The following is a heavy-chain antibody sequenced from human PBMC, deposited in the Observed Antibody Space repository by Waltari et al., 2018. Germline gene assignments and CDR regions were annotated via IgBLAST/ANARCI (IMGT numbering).Heavy chain of an antibody. CDR1: GASFSAYY. CDR3: TRGGNYDFWSHRPFVDP. CDR2: IRHPGNT. Sequence: QVQLQQWGAGLLKPSETLSLTCSVSGASFSAYYWGWVRHVPGKGLEWIGQIRHPGNTTYNPSLRSRVAISIDTSRNQFSLRVFSVTAADTGLYFCTRGGNYDFWSHRPFVDPWGQGTQVTVSS. V-gene: IGHV4-34*01. D-gene: IGHD3-3*01. J-gene: IGHJ5*02.